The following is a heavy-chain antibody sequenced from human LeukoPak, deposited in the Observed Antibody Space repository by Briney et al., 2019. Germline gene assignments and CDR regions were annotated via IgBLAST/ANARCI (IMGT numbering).Heavy chain of an antibody. D-gene: IGHD2-15*01. J-gene: IGHJ4*02. CDR2: ISGSDGST. V-gene: IGHV3-23*01. Sequence: PGGSLRLSCTASGCTFSNYAMSWVRQAPGKGLEGVSTISGSDGSTYYADSVKGRFTISRDNSKNTLYLQMNSLRVEDTAIYYCAKGRGYCTGRSCYSDYWGQGTLVTVSS. CDR3: AKGRGYCTGRSCYSDY. CDR1: GCTFSNYA.